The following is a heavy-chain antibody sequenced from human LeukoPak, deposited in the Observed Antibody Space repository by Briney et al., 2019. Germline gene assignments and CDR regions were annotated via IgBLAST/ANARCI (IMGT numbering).Heavy chain of an antibody. CDR1: GGSISSSSYY. CDR3: ARGPSGIAVAGTAGLFDP. CDR2: IYYSGST. Sequence: SETLSLTCTVSGGSISSSSYYWGWIRQPPGKGLEWIGSIYYSGSTYYNPSLKSRVTISVDTSKNQFSLKLSSVTAADTAVYYCARGPSGIAVAGTAGLFDPWGQGTLVTVSS. D-gene: IGHD6-19*01. J-gene: IGHJ5*02. V-gene: IGHV4-39*07.